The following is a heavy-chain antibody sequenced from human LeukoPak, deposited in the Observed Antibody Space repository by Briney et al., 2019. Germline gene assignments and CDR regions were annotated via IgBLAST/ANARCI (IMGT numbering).Heavy chain of an antibody. V-gene: IGHV4-59*08. D-gene: IGHD3-16*01. CDR3: ARQSDDLGYFQH. J-gene: IGHJ1*01. CDR2: IYYRGRT. CDR1: GGSISSYY. Sequence: PSETLSLTCTVSGGSISSYYWSWIRQPPGKGLEWIGYIYYRGRTKYNPSLQSRVTISVDTSRNQFSLRLSSVTAADTAVYYCARQSDDLGYFQHWGQGTLVTVSS.